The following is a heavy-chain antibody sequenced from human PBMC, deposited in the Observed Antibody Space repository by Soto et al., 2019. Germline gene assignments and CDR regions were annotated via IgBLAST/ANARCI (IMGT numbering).Heavy chain of an antibody. CDR2: ISYDGSNK. Sequence: GGSLRLSCAASGFTFSSYAMHWVRQAPGKGLEWVAVISYDGSNKYYADSVKGRFTISRDNSKNTLYLQMNSLRAEDTAVYYCASPRERIVGRSAFDIWGQGTMVTVSS. J-gene: IGHJ3*02. CDR1: GFTFSSYA. V-gene: IGHV3-30-3*01. D-gene: IGHD2-15*01. CDR3: ASPRERIVGRSAFDI.